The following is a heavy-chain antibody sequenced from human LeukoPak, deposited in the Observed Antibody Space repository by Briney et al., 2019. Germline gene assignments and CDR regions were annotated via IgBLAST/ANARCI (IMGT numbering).Heavy chain of an antibody. Sequence: PSETLSLTCTVSGGSISSSSYYWGWIRQPPGKGLEWIGSIYYSGSTYYNPSLKSRVTISVDTSKNQFSLKLSSVTAADTAVYYCARVVGEWELPAYFDYWGQGTLVTVSS. V-gene: IGHV4-39*07. D-gene: IGHD1-26*01. J-gene: IGHJ4*02. CDR1: GGSISSSSYY. CDR2: IYYSGST. CDR3: ARVVGEWELPAYFDY.